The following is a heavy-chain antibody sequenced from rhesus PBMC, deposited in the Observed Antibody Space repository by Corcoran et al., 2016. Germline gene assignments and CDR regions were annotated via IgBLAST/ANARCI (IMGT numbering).Heavy chain of an antibody. V-gene: IGHV3S5*01. Sequence: EVQLVETGGVLVQPGGSLKLSCAASGVTSSSYGMSWVRQAPGKGLEVVSAINRGGGSTYYADSVKGRFAISRDNSKNTLALQINSLRAEDTAVYYCSKVLVVVAIGWDYWGQGVLVTVSS. CDR1: GVTSSSYG. J-gene: IGHJ4*01. D-gene: IGHD2-21*01. CDR3: SKVLVVVAIGWDY. CDR2: INRGGGST.